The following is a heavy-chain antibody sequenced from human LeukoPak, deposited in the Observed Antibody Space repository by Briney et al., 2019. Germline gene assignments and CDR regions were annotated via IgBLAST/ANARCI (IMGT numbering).Heavy chain of an antibody. Sequence: PSETLSLTCTVPGRSISSYYWSWIRQPAGKGLEWIGRIYTSGSTNYNTSLKSRVTMPVDTSKNQFSLKLSSVTAADTAVYYCARVTYFDWLQFSFDYWGQGTLVTVSS. CDR1: GRSISSYY. D-gene: IGHD3-9*01. J-gene: IGHJ4*02. CDR3: ARVTYFDWLQFSFDY. CDR2: IYTSGST. V-gene: IGHV4-4*07.